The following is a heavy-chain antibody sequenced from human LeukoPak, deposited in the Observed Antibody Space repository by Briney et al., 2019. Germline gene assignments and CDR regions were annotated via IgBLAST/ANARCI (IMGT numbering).Heavy chain of an antibody. Sequence: SETLSLTCAVSGYSISSDSYWGWIRQPPGKGLEWIGSIYHSGSTYYNSSLKSRVTISVDTSKNQFSLKLSSVTAADTAVYFCARGSRTTAFHLYYYMDVWGKGTTVTVSS. V-gene: IGHV4-38-2*01. CDR1: GYSISSDSY. J-gene: IGHJ6*03. CDR3: ARGSRTTAFHLYYYMDV. CDR2: IYHSGST. D-gene: IGHD1-1*01.